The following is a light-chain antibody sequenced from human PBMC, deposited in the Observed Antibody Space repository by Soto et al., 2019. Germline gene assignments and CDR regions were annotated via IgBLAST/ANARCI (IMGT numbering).Light chain of an antibody. Sequence: DIQMTQSPSSLSASVGDRVTITCRASQSISNYLNWYQDKPGKAPNLLIYAASTLQSGVPSRFSGSRSGTDFTLTITHLQPEDFASYYCQQSYSSPPTFGQGTKLEIK. CDR3: QQSYSSPPT. V-gene: IGKV1-39*01. J-gene: IGKJ2*01. CDR2: AAS. CDR1: QSISNY.